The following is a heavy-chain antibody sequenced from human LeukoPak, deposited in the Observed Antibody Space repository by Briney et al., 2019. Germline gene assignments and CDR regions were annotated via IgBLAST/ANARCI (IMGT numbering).Heavy chain of an antibody. V-gene: IGHV3-48*01. J-gene: IGHJ4*02. CDR1: EFTFRTYS. Sequence: PGGSLRLSCAASEFTFRTYSMNWVRQAPGKGLEWVSYIDTTSSTIYYADSVKGRFTISRDNAKNSLYLQMNSLRAEDTAVYYCARDGMGERGYSYTFDYWGQGTLVTVSS. CDR3: ARDGMGERGYSYTFDY. D-gene: IGHD5-18*01. CDR2: IDTTSSTI.